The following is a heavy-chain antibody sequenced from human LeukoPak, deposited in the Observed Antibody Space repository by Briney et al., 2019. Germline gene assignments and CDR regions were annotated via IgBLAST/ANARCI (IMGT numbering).Heavy chain of an antibody. CDR1: GFTFSSYA. V-gene: IGHV3-23*01. J-gene: IGHJ4*02. CDR2: ISGSGGST. D-gene: IGHD2-2*01. CDR3: AKGDCSSTSCYGDY. Sequence: GGSLRLSCAASGFTFSSYAMSWARQAPGKGLEWVSAISGSGGSTYYADSVKGRFTISRDNAKNSLYLQMNSLRAEDTALYYCAKGDCSSTSCYGDYWGQGTLVTVSS.